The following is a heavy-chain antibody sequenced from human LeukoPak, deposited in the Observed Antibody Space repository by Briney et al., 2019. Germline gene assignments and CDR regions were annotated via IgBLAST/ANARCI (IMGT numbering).Heavy chain of an antibody. CDR2: ISGSGGTT. J-gene: IGHJ5*02. CDR1: AFGFNTYA. V-gene: IGHV3-23*01. D-gene: IGHD2-2*01. CDR3: AKGGYRAYCSSRNCQNWFDP. Sequence: PGGSLRLSCAASAFGFNTYAMSWARQAPGKGLEWVSVISGSGGTTDYADSVKGRFTISRDNSNNTLYLQMNSLRGEDTAVYYCAKGGYRAYCSSRNCQNWFDPWGQGTLVIVSS.